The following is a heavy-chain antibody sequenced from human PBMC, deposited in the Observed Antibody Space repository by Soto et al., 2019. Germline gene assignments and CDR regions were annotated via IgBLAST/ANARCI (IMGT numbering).Heavy chain of an antibody. CDR3: AKVRQLLRYFDWLLYNDY. J-gene: IGHJ4*02. CDR1: GFTFSSYA. D-gene: IGHD3-9*01. Sequence: PGGSLRLSCAASGFTFSSYAMSWVRQAPGKGLEWVSAISGSGGSTYYADSVKGRFTISRDNSKNTLYLQMNSLRAEDTAVYYCAKVRQLLRYFDWLLYNDYWGQGTLVTVSS. V-gene: IGHV3-23*01. CDR2: ISGSGGST.